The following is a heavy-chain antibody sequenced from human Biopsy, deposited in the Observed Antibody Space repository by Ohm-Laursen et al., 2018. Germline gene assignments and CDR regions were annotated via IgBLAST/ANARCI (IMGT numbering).Heavy chain of an antibody. CDR2: VKASDGTQ. J-gene: IGHJ4*02. CDR1: GVTFTQFF. Sequence: SVNASCTVSGVTFTQFFIHWIRQAPGQGLVWMGVVKASDGTQRYAHEFQGRVTMTRDTSTNTAYGELSSLTYEDTATYYCTREADYNFVIEPPGEHWGQGTPVTVSS. CDR3: TREADYNFVIEPPGEH. V-gene: IGHV1-46*01. D-gene: IGHD5-24*01.